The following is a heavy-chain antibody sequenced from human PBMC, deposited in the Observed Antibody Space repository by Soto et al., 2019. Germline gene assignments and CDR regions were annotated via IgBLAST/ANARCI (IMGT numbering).Heavy chain of an antibody. D-gene: IGHD1-26*01. Sequence: QVQLVQSGAEVKKPGASVKVSCKASGYTFTSYGLSWVRQAPGQGLEWMGRISAYTSNTNYAQKLQGKVTMTTDPTTSTASMELRSLRSDDTAVYYCARVVGDLGHWFDPWGQGTLVTVSS. CDR2: ISAYTSNT. V-gene: IGHV1-18*01. CDR3: ARVVGDLGHWFDP. CDR1: GYTFTSYG. J-gene: IGHJ5*02.